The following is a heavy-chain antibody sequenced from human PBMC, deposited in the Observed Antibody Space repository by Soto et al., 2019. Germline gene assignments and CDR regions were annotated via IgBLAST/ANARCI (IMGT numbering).Heavy chain of an antibody. Sequence: VELVQSGAEVKKPGASVKVSCRASTYDFIGYYMHWVRQATGQGLEWMGWSNPKNAATMYAQNFQGRVAVTRNRSSGTGYMELRRRSSDDTAVYYCAPSGEFVWYFDLWGRGTLITVSS. J-gene: IGHJ2*01. D-gene: IGHD3-10*01. CDR2: SNPKNAAT. V-gene: IGHV1-2*02. CDR1: TYDFIGYY. CDR3: APSGEFVWYFDL.